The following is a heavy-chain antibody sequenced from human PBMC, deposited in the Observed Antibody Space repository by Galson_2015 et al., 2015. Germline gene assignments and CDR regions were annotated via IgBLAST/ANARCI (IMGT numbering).Heavy chain of an antibody. CDR2: ISGSGGST. Sequence: SLRLSCAASGFTFNNYAMTWVRQAPGQGLEWVSAISGSGGSTYYADSVKGRLTISRDNSKNTLYLQVNSLRAEDTAVYYCAEVYYDFWSGYPYYFDYWGQGTLVTVSS. V-gene: IGHV3-23*01. CDR1: GFTFNNYA. J-gene: IGHJ4*02. CDR3: AEVYYDFWSGYPYYFDY. D-gene: IGHD3-3*01.